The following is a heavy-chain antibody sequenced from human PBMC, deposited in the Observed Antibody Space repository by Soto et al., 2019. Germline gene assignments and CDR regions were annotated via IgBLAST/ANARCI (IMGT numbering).Heavy chain of an antibody. CDR3: ARESSSGWYDHPYMDV. V-gene: IGHV3-53*04. CDR1: GFTVSSNY. J-gene: IGHJ6*03. D-gene: IGHD6-13*01. Sequence: GGSLRLSCAASGFTVSSNYMSWVRQAPGKGLEWVSVIYSGGSTYYADSVKGRFTISRHNSKNTLYLQMNSLRAEDTAVYYCARESSSGWYDHPYMDVWGKGATVTVSS. CDR2: IYSGGST.